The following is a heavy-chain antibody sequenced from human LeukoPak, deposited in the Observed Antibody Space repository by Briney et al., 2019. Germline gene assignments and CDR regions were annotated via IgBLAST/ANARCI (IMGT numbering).Heavy chain of an antibody. CDR1: GFTFSSYG. CDR3: ASGDTTGYSGDAFNI. J-gene: IGHJ3*02. D-gene: IGHD3-22*01. V-gene: IGHV3-33*01. CDR2: IWCDGSNK. Sequence: PGTSLRLSCAASGFTFSSYGMHWVRQSPGKGLEWVAVIWCDGSNKYYADSVKGRFTISRDNSKNTLHLQMNSLRAEDTAVYYCASGDTTGYSGDAFNIWGQGTMVTVSS.